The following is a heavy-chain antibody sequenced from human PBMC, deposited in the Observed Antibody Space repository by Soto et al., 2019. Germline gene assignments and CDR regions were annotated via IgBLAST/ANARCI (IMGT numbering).Heavy chain of an antibody. Sequence: QVQLQESGPGLVKPSQTLSLTCTLSGGSISSCGYYWNWIRQLPGKGLEWIGYIHYSGSTSYNPSLESRVSISLDTSKNQFSLKLTSVTAADTGVYFCARDFSGYGWFDPWGQGALVTVSS. CDR2: IHYSGST. V-gene: IGHV4-31*03. J-gene: IGHJ5*02. CDR3: ARDFSGYGWFDP. CDR1: GGSISSCGYY. D-gene: IGHD5-12*01.